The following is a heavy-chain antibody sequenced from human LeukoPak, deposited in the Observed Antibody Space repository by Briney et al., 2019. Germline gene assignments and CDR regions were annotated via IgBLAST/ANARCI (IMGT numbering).Heavy chain of an antibody. CDR2: ISGSGGST. J-gene: IGHJ4*02. V-gene: IGHV3-23*01. Sequence: QAPGXXXEWVSAISGSGGSTYYADSVKGRFTISRDNSKNTLYLQMNSLRAEDTAVYYCAKDQNGDYYFDYWGQGTLVTVSS. CDR3: AKDQNGDYYFDY. D-gene: IGHD4-17*01.